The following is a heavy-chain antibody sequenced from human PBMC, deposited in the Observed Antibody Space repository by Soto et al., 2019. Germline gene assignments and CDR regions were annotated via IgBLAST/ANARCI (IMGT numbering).Heavy chain of an antibody. CDR3: ARIEYGLDV. CDR1: GFTLSVDA. Sequence: EVQLVQSGGGRVQPGGSLKLSCEASGFTLSVDAIHWVRLASGKGLEWVGRIRTSKNRYVTTYAASVNGRFSLSRDDSKNTAYLQMNSLKTEDTAVYYCARIEYGLDVCGQGTTVIVS. D-gene: IGHD6-6*01. J-gene: IGHJ6*02. CDR2: IRTSKNRYVT. V-gene: IGHV3-73*02.